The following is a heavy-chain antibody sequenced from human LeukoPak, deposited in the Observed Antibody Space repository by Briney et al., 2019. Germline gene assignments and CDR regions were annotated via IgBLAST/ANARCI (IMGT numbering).Heavy chain of an antibody. CDR3: VRREYSNKSPFDY. Sequence: MASETLSLTCSVSGGSICESNYYWGWIRQPPGKGLEWIGSIYFSGNTYHNSSLKSRVTISVDTSKNQFSLKLNSVTAADTAVYYCVRREYSNKSPFDYWGQGTLVTVSS. J-gene: IGHJ4*02. V-gene: IGHV4-39*01. D-gene: IGHD4-11*01. CDR2: IYFSGNT. CDR1: GGSICESNYY.